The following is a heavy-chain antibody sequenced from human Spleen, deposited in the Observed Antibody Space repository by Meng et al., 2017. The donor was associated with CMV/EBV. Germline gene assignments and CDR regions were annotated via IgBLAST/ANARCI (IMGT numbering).Heavy chain of an antibody. CDR1: GFTFEDFA. V-gene: IGHV3-9*01. CDR2: MSGNTGFI. Sequence: SLKISCAASGFTFEDFAMHWVRQTPGEGLEWLSGMSGNTGFIGYADFVKGRFTISRDNAKKTLSLQMDTLRTEDTALYYCVKGGGERVTFDAMDVWGQGTTVTVSS. CDR3: VKGGGERVTFDAMDV. J-gene: IGHJ6*02. D-gene: IGHD2-21*02.